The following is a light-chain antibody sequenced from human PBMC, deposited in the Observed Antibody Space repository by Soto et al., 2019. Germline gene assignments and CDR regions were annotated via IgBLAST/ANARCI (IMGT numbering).Light chain of an antibody. J-gene: IGKJ1*01. Sequence: EIVLTHSPGTLSLSPGERATLSCRASQSVSSSYLAWYQQKPGQAPRLLIYGVSSRATGIPDRFSGSGSGTEFTLTISRLEPEDFAVYYCQQYGSSRTFGQGTKVEIK. V-gene: IGKV3-20*01. CDR1: QSVSSSY. CDR2: GVS. CDR3: QQYGSSRT.